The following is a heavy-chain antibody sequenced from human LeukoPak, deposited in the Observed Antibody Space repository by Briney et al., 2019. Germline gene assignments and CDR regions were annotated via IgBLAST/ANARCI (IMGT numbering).Heavy chain of an antibody. CDR2: IWYDGSHD. D-gene: IGHD5/OR15-5a*01. CDR3: ARSWLVYYWYYGMDV. Sequence: GGSLRLSCAASGFTFSHYAMHWVRQAPGKGLEWVAVIWYDGSHDTYTDSVKGRFTVSRDNFKNVLHLQMNSLRVEDTAVYYCARSWLVYYWYYGMDVWGQGTTVTVSS. V-gene: IGHV3-33*01. CDR1: GFTFSHYA. J-gene: IGHJ6*02.